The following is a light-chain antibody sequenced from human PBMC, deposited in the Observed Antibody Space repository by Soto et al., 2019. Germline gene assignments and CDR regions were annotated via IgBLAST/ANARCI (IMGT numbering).Light chain of an antibody. V-gene: IGKV1-33*01. Sequence: DIQMTQSPSSLSASVGDRVTITCQASQDISNYLNWYQQKPGKAPKLLIYDASNLETGVPSRFSGSGSRTDFNFTISSLQAEDIATYYCQQYDNLPPFTFGPGTKVDIK. J-gene: IGKJ3*01. CDR1: QDISNY. CDR2: DAS. CDR3: QQYDNLPPFT.